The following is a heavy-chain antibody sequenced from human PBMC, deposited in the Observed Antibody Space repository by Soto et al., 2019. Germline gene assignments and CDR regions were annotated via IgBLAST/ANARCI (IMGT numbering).Heavy chain of an antibody. D-gene: IGHD5-12*01. V-gene: IGHV1-46*01. Sequence: GASVKVSCKASGYTVTSYYMHCVRQAPGQVLEWMGIINPSGGSTSYAQKFQGRVTMTRDTSTSTVYMELSSLRSEDTAVYYCAREALEMATITGAFDIWGQGTMVTVSS. CDR3: AREALEMATITGAFDI. CDR2: INPSGGST. J-gene: IGHJ3*02. CDR1: GYTVTSYY.